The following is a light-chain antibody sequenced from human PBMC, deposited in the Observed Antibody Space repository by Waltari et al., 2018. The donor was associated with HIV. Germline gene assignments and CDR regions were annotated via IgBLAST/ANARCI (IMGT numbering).Light chain of an antibody. CDR3: AAWDVTLHGWV. J-gene: IGLJ3*02. Sequence: QSVLTQSPSASGTPGQSVTISCSGSSSNIGINTINWFQQRPGTAPKLLLFNDNERPSGVPDRFSGSKSGTSASLAISGLQSEDEANYYCAAWDVTLHGWVFGGGTKVTVL. CDR2: NDN. V-gene: IGLV1-44*01. CDR1: SSNIGINT.